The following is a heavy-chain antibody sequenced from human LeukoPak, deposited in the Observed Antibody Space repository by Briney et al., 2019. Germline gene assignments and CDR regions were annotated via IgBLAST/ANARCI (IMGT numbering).Heavy chain of an antibody. CDR3: ARDCAVAVWTFDY. CDR1: GFTFSTYW. J-gene: IGHJ4*02. CDR2: IKQDGSEK. D-gene: IGHD6-19*01. Sequence: GGSLRLSCAASGFTFSTYWMGWVRQAPGKGLEWVANIKQDGSEKYYVDSVKGRFTISRDNAKNSLYLQMNSLRAEDTAVYYCARDCAVAVWTFDYWGQGTLVTVSS. V-gene: IGHV3-7*01.